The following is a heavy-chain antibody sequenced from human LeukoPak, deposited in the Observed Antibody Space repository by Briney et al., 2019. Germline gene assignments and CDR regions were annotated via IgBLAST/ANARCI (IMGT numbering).Heavy chain of an antibody. CDR3: ARERCSSTSCYLPLGAFDI. J-gene: IGHJ3*02. V-gene: IGHV4-30-4*08. Sequence: SQTLSLTCTVSGGSISSGDYYWSWIRQPPGRGLEWIGYIYYSGNTYYNPSLKSRVTISVDTSKNQFSLKLSSVTAADTAVYYCARERCSSTSCYLPLGAFDIWGQGTMVTVSS. CDR2: IYYSGNT. CDR1: GGSISSGDYY. D-gene: IGHD2-2*01.